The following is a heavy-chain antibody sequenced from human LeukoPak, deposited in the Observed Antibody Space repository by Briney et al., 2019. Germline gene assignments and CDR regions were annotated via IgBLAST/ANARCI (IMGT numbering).Heavy chain of an antibody. J-gene: IGHJ4*02. CDR3: AREYRDSYYFDY. D-gene: IGHD1-26*01. CDR2: IYYSGST. CDR1: GGSISSGDYY. V-gene: IGHV4-30-4*01. Sequence: SETLSLTCTVSGGSISSGDYYWSWIRQPPGKGLEWIGYIYYSGSTYYNPSLKSRVTISVDTFKNQFSLKLSSVTAADTAVYYCAREYRDSYYFDYWGQGTLVTVSS.